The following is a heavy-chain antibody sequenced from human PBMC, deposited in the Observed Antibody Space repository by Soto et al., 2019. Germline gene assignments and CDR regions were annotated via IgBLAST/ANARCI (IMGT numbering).Heavy chain of an antibody. J-gene: IGHJ5*02. CDR3: ARPIQFYFDTSAQSAWFDP. CDR1: GGTFSRNS. CDR2: IIPIFGTP. V-gene: IGHV1-69*13. Sequence: VASVKVSCKASGGTFSRNSISWVRQAPGQGLEWMGGIIPIFGTPNYAQKFQGRLTITADESTSTAYMELSSLRSDDTAVYYCARPIQFYFDTSAQSAWFDPWGQGTLVTV. D-gene: IGHD3-22*01.